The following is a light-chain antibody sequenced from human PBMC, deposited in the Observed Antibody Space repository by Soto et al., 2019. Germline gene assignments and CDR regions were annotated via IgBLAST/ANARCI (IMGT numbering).Light chain of an antibody. CDR3: QQSYSTRIT. Sequence: DIQMTQSASSLSASVGDRFTIACRSSQSISSYLNWYQQKPGKAPKLLIYAASSLQSGVPSRFSGSGSGTDFTLTISSLQPEDFATYYCQQSYSTRITFGQGTRLEI. CDR1: QSISSY. CDR2: AAS. J-gene: IGKJ5*01. V-gene: IGKV1-39*01.